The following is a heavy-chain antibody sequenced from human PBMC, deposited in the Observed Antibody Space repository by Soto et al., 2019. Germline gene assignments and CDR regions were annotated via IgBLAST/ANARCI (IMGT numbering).Heavy chain of an antibody. J-gene: IGHJ5*01. CDR3: AKNSGWFNT. Sequence: PGGSLRLSCAASGFPFSSTDMTWVRQAPGKGLDWVSTIDGSGGTTYYADSVKGRFTISRDNSMNTVYLQMNSLRADDTALYYCAKNSGWFNTWGRGTTVTVSS. CDR1: GFPFSSTD. CDR2: IDGSGGTT. V-gene: IGHV3-23*01. D-gene: IGHD3-10*01.